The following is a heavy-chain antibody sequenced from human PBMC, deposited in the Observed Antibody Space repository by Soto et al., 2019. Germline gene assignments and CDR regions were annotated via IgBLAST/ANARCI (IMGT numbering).Heavy chain of an antibody. CDR3: ARVPRGYDFWSGYSSD. CDR2: ISSSSSYI. CDR1: GFTFSSDS. V-gene: IGHV3-21*01. J-gene: IGHJ4*02. D-gene: IGHD3-3*01. Sequence: EVQLVESGGGLVKPGGSLRLSCAASGFTFSSDSMNWVRQAPGKGLEWVSSISSSSSYIYYADSVKGRFTISRDNAKNSLYLQMNSLRAEDTAVYYCARVPRGYDFWSGYSSDWGPGTLVTVSS.